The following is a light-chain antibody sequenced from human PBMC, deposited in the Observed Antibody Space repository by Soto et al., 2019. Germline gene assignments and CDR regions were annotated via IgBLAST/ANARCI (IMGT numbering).Light chain of an antibody. Sequence: QSALTQPASVSGSPAQSVTISCTGTSSDVGGYDYVSWYQHHPGKAPKFMIYEVTNRPSGVSHRFSGSKSGNTASLTISGLQAEDEADYYCSSYTTTSTYVFGTGTKVTVL. CDR3: SSYTTTSTYV. J-gene: IGLJ1*01. CDR2: EVT. V-gene: IGLV2-14*01. CDR1: SSDVGGYDY.